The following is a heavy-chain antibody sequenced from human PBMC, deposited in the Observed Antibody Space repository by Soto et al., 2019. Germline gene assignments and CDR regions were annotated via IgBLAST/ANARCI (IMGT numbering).Heavy chain of an antibody. J-gene: IGHJ6*02. Sequence: SETLSLTGTVSGGSVSSGGYYWSWIRQPPGKGLEWSGYIYYSGSTNYNRSLKSRVTISVDTSRNQFSLKLSSVTAADTAVSYCLRGEIAAVFLDAWGQGTTVTVSS. CDR1: GGSVSSGGYY. D-gene: IGHD6-13*01. V-gene: IGHV4-61*08. CDR2: IYYSGST. CDR3: LRGEIAAVFLDA.